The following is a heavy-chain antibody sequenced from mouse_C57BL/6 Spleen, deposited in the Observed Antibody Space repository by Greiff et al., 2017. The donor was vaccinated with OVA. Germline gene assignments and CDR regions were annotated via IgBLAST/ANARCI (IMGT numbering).Heavy chain of an antibody. CDR2: IYPGDGDT. Sequence: LVESGAELVKPGASVKISCKASGYAFSSYWMNWVKQRPGKGLEWIGQIYPGDGDTNYNGKFKGKATLTADKSSSTAYMQLSSLTSEDSAVYFCARSGIYYDYYRYFDVWGTGTTVTVSS. CDR3: ARSGIYYDYYRYFDV. D-gene: IGHD2-4*01. CDR1: GYAFSSYW. V-gene: IGHV1-80*01. J-gene: IGHJ1*03.